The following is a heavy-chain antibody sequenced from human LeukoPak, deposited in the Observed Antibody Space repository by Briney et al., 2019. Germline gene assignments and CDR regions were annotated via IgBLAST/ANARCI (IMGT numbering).Heavy chain of an antibody. Sequence: ASVKVSCKASGYTFTSYGISWVRQAPGQGLEWMGWVSAYNGNTNYAQKLQGRVTMATDTSTSTAYMELRSLRSDDTAVYYCANSSYARAWFDPWGQGTLVTVSS. J-gene: IGHJ5*02. CDR2: VSAYNGNT. CDR1: GYTFTSYG. V-gene: IGHV1-18*01. CDR3: ANSSYARAWFDP.